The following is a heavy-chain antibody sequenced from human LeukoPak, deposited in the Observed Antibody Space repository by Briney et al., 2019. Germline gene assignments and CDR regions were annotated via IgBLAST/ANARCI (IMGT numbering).Heavy chain of an antibody. J-gene: IGHJ4*02. CDR1: GFTFSSYE. CDR3: ARVGFGGVIVTLYYFDY. Sequence: GGSLRLSCAASGFTFSSYEMNWVRQAPGKGLEWVSYISSSSSTIYYADSVKGRFTISRDNAKNSLYLQMNSLRAEDTAVYYCARVGFGGVIVTLYYFDYWGQGTLVTVSS. V-gene: IGHV3-48*01. CDR2: ISSSSSTI. D-gene: IGHD3-16*02.